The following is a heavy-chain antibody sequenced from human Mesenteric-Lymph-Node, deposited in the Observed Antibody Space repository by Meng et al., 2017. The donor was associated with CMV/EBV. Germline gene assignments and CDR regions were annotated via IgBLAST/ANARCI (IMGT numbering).Heavy chain of an antibody. CDR2: ISTSSTYI. Sequence: GESLKISCEASGFTFTTSGMHWVRQAPGKGLEWVSSISTSSTYIYYADSVKGRFTISRDDAKNSLYLQMNSLRAEDTALYYCARNPGTDAFDIWGQGAMVTVSS. CDR3: ARNPGTDAFDI. J-gene: IGHJ3*02. CDR1: GFTFTTSG. V-gene: IGHV3-21*01. D-gene: IGHD3-10*01.